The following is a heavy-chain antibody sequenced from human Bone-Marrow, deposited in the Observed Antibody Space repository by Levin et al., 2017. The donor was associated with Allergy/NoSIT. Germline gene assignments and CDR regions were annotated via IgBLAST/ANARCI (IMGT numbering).Heavy chain of an antibody. CDR3: ARDRHYNPRFGIDI. V-gene: IGHV7-4-1*02. CDR1: GSIFSSQA. CDR2: INTNTGNP. J-gene: IGHJ3*02. Sequence: GESLKISCKATGSIFSSQAIHWVRLAPGQGLEWMGWINTNTGNPTYAQGHTGRFVFSLDSSDNTAHLQISGLQTEDTAVYYCARDRHYNPRFGIDIWGQGTMVTVSS. D-gene: IGHD3-3*01.